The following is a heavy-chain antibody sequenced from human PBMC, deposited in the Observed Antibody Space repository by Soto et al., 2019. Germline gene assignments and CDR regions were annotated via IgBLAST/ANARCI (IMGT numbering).Heavy chain of an antibody. D-gene: IGHD6-13*01. CDR3: ARSNVVAAAGTGAFDI. V-gene: IGHV5-10-1*01. CDR1: GYSFTSYW. Sequence: PGESLKISCKGSGYSFTSYWISWVRQMPGKGLEWMGRIDPSDSYTNYSPSFQGHVTISADKSISTAYLQWSSLKASDTAMYYCARSNVVAAAGTGAFDIWGQGTMVTVSS. CDR2: IDPSDSYT. J-gene: IGHJ3*02.